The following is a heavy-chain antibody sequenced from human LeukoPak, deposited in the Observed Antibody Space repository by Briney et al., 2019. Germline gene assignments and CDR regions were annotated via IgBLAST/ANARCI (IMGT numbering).Heavy chain of an antibody. CDR2: INHSGST. CDR1: GGSISSSSYY. CDR3: ARIFSGPDAFDI. Sequence: SETLSLTCTVSGGSISSSSYYWGWIRQPPGKGLEWIGEINHSGSTNYNPSLKSRVTISVDTSKNQFSLKLSSVTAADTAVYYCARIFSGPDAFDIWGQGTMVTVSS. D-gene: IGHD1-26*01. V-gene: IGHV4-39*07. J-gene: IGHJ3*02.